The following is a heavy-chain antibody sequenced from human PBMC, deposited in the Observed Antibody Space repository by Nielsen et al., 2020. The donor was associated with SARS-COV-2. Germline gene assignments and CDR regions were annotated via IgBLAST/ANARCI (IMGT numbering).Heavy chain of an antibody. CDR2: ISYDGSNK. D-gene: IGHD6-6*01. J-gene: IGHJ6*02. CDR3: ARIPPKAARGAHYYGMDV. V-gene: IGHV3-30-3*01. Sequence: VRQAPGKGLEWVAVISYDGSNKYYADSVKGRFTISRDNSKNTLYLQMNSLRAEDTAVYYCARIPPKAARGAHYYGMDVWGQGTTVTVSS.